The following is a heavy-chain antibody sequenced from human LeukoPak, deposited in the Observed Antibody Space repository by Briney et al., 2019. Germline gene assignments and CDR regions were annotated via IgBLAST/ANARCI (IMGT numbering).Heavy chain of an antibody. CDR3: AGDPATGYSSEAWFDS. D-gene: IGHD6-13*01. J-gene: IGHJ5*01. Sequence: PSEILSLTCTVSGGSISSGSYFWSWIRQPAGKGLEWIGRINTRGSTKYNPSLKSRDTISIDTSKNQFSLKLSSVTAADTAVYYCAGDPATGYSSEAWFDSWGQGTQVTVSS. CDR1: GGSISSGSYF. V-gene: IGHV4-61*02. CDR2: INTRGST.